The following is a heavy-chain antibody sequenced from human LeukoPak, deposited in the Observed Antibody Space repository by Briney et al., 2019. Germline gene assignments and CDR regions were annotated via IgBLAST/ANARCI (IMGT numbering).Heavy chain of an antibody. CDR3: ARDRRGFDY. D-gene: IGHD3-10*01. Sequence: GGSLRLSCAASGFTFSNYGMSWVRQAPGKGLEWVSTISGSGDSTYYADSVKGRFTISRDNSKNSLYLQMNSLRAEDTAVYYCARDRRGFDYWGQGTLVTVSS. CDR1: GFTFSNYG. V-gene: IGHV3-23*01. CDR2: ISGSGDST. J-gene: IGHJ4*02.